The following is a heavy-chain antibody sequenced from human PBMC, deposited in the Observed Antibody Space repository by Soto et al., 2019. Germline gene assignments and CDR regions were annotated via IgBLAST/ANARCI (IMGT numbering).Heavy chain of an antibody. D-gene: IGHD3-22*01. CDR2: IIPIFGTA. J-gene: IGHJ6*02. CDR1: GGTFSSYA. Sequence: SVKVSCKASGGTFSSYAISWVRQAPGQGLEWMGGIIPIFGTANYAQKFQGRVTITADESTSTAYMELSSLRSEDTAVYYYARGLESLGYYYDSSAARSGGMDVWGQGTTVTVSS. CDR3: ARGLESLGYYYDSSAARSGGMDV. V-gene: IGHV1-69*13.